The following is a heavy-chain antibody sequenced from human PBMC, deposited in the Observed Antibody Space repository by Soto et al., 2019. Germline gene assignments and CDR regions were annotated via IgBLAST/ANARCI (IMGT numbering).Heavy chain of an antibody. CDR2: ISSSSSTI. CDR1: GFTFSSYS. CDR3: ARDHPNSGYSFFDY. J-gene: IGHJ4*02. D-gene: IGHD3-22*01. Sequence: GGSLRLSCAASGFTFSSYSMNWVRQAPGKGLEWVSYISSSSSTIYYADSVKGRFTISRDNAKNSLYLQMNSLRAEDTAVYYCARDHPNSGYSFFDYWGQGTLVTVSS. V-gene: IGHV3-48*01.